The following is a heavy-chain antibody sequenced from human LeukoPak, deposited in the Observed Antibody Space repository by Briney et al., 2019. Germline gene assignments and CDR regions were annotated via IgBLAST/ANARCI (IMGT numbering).Heavy chain of an antibody. CDR2: IRYDGSNK. Sequence: GGSLRLSCAASGFTFSSYGMHWVRQAPGKGLEWVAFIRYDGSNKYYADSVKGRFTISRDNSKNTLYLQMNSLRAEDTAVYYCAKDRYDSSGYYSHFDYWGQGTLVTVSS. CDR1: GFTFSSYG. D-gene: IGHD3-22*01. J-gene: IGHJ4*02. CDR3: AKDRYDSSGYYSHFDY. V-gene: IGHV3-30*02.